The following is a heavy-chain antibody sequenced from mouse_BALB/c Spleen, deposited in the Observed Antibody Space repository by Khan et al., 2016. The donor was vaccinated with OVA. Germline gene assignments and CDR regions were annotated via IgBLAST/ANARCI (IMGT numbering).Heavy chain of an antibody. CDR3: ASDYGGAFDY. J-gene: IGHJ2*01. D-gene: IGHD1-1*02. CDR2: ISYSGNT. Sequence: EVQLVESGPGLVKPSQSLSLSCTVSGYSITSDYAWYLIRQLPGNKLGWMGNISYSGNTKYNPSFKSRISITRDTSKNPFFLQLNSLTFEDTATDYCASDYGGAFDYWGQGTTLTVSS. CDR1: GYSITSDYA. V-gene: IGHV3-2*02.